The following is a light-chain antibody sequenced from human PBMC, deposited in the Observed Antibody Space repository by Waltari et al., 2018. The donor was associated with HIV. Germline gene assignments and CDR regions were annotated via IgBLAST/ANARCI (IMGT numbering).Light chain of an antibody. V-gene: IGKV4-1*01. Sequence: DIVMTQSPDSLAVSLGERAPIHCNSSQGLLYTSNNKNYLAWYQQQPRQPPKLLIISASTRESGVPERFRGSGSGTDFTLTISSLQAEDVAVYYCQQYYTIPLTCGGGTKVEIK. CDR3: QQYYTIPLT. J-gene: IGKJ4*01. CDR2: SAS. CDR1: QGLLYTSNNKNY.